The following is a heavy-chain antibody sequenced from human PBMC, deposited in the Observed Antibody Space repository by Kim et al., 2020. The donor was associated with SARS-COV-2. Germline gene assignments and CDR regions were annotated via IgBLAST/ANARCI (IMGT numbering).Heavy chain of an antibody. CDR2: ISSSGSTI. CDR1: GFTFSSYE. CDR3: ARGFTPMGELVGSYYYYGMDV. V-gene: IGHV3-48*03. D-gene: IGHD3-16*01. Sequence: GGSLRLSCAASGFTFSSYEMNWVRQAPGKGLEWVSYISSSGSTIYYADSVKGRFTISRDNAKNSLYLQMNSLRAEDTAVYYCARGFTPMGELVGSYYYYGMDVWGQGTTVTVSS. J-gene: IGHJ6*02.